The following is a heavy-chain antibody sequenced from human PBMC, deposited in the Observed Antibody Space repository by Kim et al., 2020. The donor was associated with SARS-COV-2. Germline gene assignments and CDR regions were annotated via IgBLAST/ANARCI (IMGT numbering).Heavy chain of an antibody. J-gene: IGHJ5*02. Sequence: GGSTYYADSVKGRFTISRDNSKNTLYLQMNSLRAEDTAVYYCAKTIAVAPWGQGTLVTVSS. D-gene: IGHD6-19*01. CDR2: GGST. V-gene: IGHV3-23*01. CDR3: AKTIAVAP.